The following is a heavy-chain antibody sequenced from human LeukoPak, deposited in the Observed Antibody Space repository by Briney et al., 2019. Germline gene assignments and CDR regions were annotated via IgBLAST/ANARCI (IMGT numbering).Heavy chain of an antibody. Sequence: SVTVSYKASVGTFSNYAIRWLRQAPGQGLEWMGGIIPIFGTANYAQKFQGRVTITADESTSTAYMELSSLRSEDTAVYYCARDHVEMATIGYFGYWGQGTLVTVSS. CDR3: ARDHVEMATIGYFGY. D-gene: IGHD5-24*01. V-gene: IGHV1-69*13. CDR2: IIPIFGTA. CDR1: VGTFSNYA. J-gene: IGHJ4*02.